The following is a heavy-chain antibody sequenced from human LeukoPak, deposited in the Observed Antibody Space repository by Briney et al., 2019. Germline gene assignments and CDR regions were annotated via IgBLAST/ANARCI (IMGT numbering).Heavy chain of an antibody. CDR3: AKRASGSGTSLYYFDY. D-gene: IGHD3-10*01. CDR2: ISNSGGST. J-gene: IGHJ4*02. Sequence: AGSLRLSCAASGFTFSSYAMSWVRQAPGKGLEWVSVISNSGGSTFYADSVKGRFTISRDNSKNTLYLQMNSLRAEDTAVYYCAKRASGSGTSLYYFDYWGQGTLVTVSS. CDR1: GFTFSSYA. V-gene: IGHV3-23*01.